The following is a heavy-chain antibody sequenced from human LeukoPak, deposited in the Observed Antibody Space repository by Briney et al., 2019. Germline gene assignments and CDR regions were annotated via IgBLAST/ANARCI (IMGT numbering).Heavy chain of an antibody. V-gene: IGHV5-51*01. J-gene: IGHJ4*02. CDR1: GYSFTSFW. D-gene: IGHD3-10*01. CDR3: ARQRLRGISYFGF. CDR2: IYPGDSDT. Sequence: GESLRISCEGSGYSFTSFWIGWVRQMPGKGLGWMGIIYPGDSDTRYSPSFQGQVTFSADKSINTAYLQWSSLKASDTAMYYCARQRLRGISYFGFWGQGTLVTVSS.